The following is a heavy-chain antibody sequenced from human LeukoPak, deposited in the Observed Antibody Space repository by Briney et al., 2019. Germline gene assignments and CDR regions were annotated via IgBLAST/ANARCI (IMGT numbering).Heavy chain of an antibody. CDR1: GGSISRGSYY. Sequence: PSETLSLTCTVSGGSISRGSYYWSWIRQPAGKGLEWIGRIYTSGSTNYNPSLKSRVTISVDTSKNQFSLKLSSVTAADTAVYYCARDYAVPYYYYMDVWGKGTTVTVSS. J-gene: IGHJ6*03. CDR3: ARDYAVPYYYYMDV. V-gene: IGHV4-61*02. CDR2: IYTSGST. D-gene: IGHD4-17*01.